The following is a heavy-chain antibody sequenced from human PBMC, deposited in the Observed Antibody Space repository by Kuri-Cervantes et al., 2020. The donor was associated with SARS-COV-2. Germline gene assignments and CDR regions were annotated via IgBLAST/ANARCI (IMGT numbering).Heavy chain of an antibody. Sequence: ASVKVSCKVSGYTLTELSMHWVRQAPGQGLEWMGWISAYNGNTNYAQKLQGRVTMTIDTSTSTAYMELRSLRSDDTAVYYCAGGPNERKYYFDYWGQGTLVTVSS. V-gene: IGHV1-18*01. D-gene: IGHD1-1*01. CDR3: AGGPNERKYYFDY. CDR2: ISAYNGNT. CDR1: GYTLTELS. J-gene: IGHJ4*02.